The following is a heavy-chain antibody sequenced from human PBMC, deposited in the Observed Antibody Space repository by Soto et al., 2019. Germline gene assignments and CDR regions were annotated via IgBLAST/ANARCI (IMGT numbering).Heavy chain of an antibody. CDR2: ISYDGGDK. Sequence: QVQLVQSGGGVVQPGRSLRLSCSASGFTFGTYAMHWVRQAPGKGLVWVTVISYDGGDKYYADSVQGRFTFSRDNAKTTLSLHMTSLRAGDTALYYCAGDGATKVKPGSMDVWVRGTTVTVSS. J-gene: IGHJ6*02. D-gene: IGHD4-17*01. CDR3: AGDGATKVKPGSMDV. CDR1: GFTFGTYA. V-gene: IGHV3-30-3*01.